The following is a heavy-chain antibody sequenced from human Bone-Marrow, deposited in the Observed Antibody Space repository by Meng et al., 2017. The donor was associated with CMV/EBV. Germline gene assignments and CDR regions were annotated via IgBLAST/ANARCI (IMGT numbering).Heavy chain of an antibody. V-gene: IGHV3-21*01. CDR1: GFTFSSYS. CDR2: IGSSSSYI. Sequence: GESLKISFAASGFTFSSYSMTWVRQAPGKGLEWVSFIGSSSSYIYSADSVKGRFTISRDNAKNSLYLQMNSPRAEDTAVYYCARVEVHSGGWYGGFDYWGQGTLVTVSS. CDR3: ARVEVHSGGWYGGFDY. J-gene: IGHJ4*02. D-gene: IGHD6-13*01.